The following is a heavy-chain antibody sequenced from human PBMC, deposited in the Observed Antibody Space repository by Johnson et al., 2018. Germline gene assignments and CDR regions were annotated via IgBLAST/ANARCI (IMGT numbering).Heavy chain of an antibody. CDR3: AKDMSCTNAVCYTVYYGMDV. Sequence: VQSGRSLRLSCAASGFTFDDYAMHWVRQAPGKGLEWVSGISWNSGSIGYADSVKGRFTISRDNANNSLYLQMNSLRPEDTALYYCAKDMSCTNAVCYTVYYGMDVWGQGTTVTVSS. D-gene: IGHD2-8*01. V-gene: IGHV3-9*01. J-gene: IGHJ6*02. CDR2: ISWNSGSI. CDR1: GFTFDDYA.